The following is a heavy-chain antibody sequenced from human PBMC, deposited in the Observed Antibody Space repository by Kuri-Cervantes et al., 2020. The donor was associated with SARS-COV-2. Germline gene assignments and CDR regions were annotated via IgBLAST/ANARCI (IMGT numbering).Heavy chain of an antibody. CDR1: GGSISSDY. D-gene: IGHD3-3*01. J-gene: IGHJ5*02. V-gene: IGHV4-59*08. CDR3: ARQMMSSITIFGVVITRNWFDP. CDR2: INYSGSS. Sequence: GSLRLSCTVSGGSISSDYWSWIRQPPGKGLEWIGFINYSGSSNYNPSLKSRVPISVDTSKNQFSLKLSSVTAADTAVYYCARQMMSSITIFGVVITRNWFDPWGQGTLVTVSS.